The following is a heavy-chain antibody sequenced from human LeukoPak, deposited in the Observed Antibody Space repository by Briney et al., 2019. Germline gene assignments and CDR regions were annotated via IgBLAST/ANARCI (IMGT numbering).Heavy chain of an antibody. D-gene: IGHD5-18*01. J-gene: IGHJ4*02. CDR2: MNPKSGDT. V-gene: IGHV1-8*01. CDR1: GYTFTNYD. CDR3: ARGSSYGFSMGY. Sequence: GASVKVSCKASGYTFTNYDINWVRQATGQGLEWMGWMNPKSGDTGYAQNFQGRVSMTRSTSITTAYMELSSLRSEDTAVYYCARGSSYGFSMGYWGQGTLVIVSS.